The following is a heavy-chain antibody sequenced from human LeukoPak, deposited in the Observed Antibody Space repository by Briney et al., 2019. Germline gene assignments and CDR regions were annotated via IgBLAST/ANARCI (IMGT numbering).Heavy chain of an antibody. J-gene: IGHJ5*02. CDR1: GYTFTSYA. CDR3: ARDHYDFWSGYYTTPLSYNWFDP. CDR2: INAGNGNT. Sequence: ASVKVSCTASGYTFTSYAMHWVRQAPGQRREGMGWINAGNGNTKYSQKFQGRVTITRDTSASTAYMELSSLRSEDTAVYYCARDHYDFWSGYYTTPLSYNWFDPGAREPWSPSPQ. V-gene: IGHV1-3*01. D-gene: IGHD3-3*01.